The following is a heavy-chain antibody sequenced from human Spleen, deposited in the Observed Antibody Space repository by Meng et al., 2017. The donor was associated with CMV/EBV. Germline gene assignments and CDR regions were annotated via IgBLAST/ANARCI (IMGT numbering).Heavy chain of an antibody. D-gene: IGHD1-14*01. CDR2: INPSGGST. CDR1: GYTFTSYY. J-gene: IGHJ4*02. CDR3: ARDQGSTGTFKLLYYFDY. Sequence: ASVKVSCKASGYTFTSYYMHWVRQAPGQGLEWMGIINPSGGSTSYAQKFQGRVTMTRDTSTSTVYMELSRLRSDDTAVYYCARDQGSTGTFKLLYYFDYWGQGTLVTVSS. V-gene: IGHV1-46*01.